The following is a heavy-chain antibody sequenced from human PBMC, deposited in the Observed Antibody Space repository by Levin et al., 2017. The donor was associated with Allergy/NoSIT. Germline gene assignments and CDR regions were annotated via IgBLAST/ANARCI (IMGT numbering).Heavy chain of an antibody. J-gene: IGHJ6*02. CDR2: INSDGSST. V-gene: IGHV3-74*01. D-gene: IGHD3-3*01. Sequence: GGSLRLSCAASGFTFSSYWMHWVRQAPGKGLVWVSRINSDGSSTSYADSVKGRFTISRDNAKNTLYLQMNSLRAEDTAVYYCARGGVSYYYYYYGMDVWGQGTTVTVSS. CDR1: GFTFSSYW. CDR3: ARGGVSYYYYYYGMDV.